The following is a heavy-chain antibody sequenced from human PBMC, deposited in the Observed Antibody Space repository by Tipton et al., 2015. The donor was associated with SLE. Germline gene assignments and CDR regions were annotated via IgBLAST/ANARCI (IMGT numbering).Heavy chain of an antibody. CDR3: VKSVVVVSPRDYYYYMDV. D-gene: IGHD2-15*01. Sequence: TLSLTCIVSGGSMRSPYYWGWMRQSPEKGLEWIGSMYYSGDTHYNPSLKSRVAISVDMSKSQFSLRLSSVTAADTGVYYCVKSVVVVSPRDYYYYMDVWGKGTTVTVSS. CDR1: GGSMRSPYY. CDR2: MYYSGDT. J-gene: IGHJ6*03. V-gene: IGHV4-38-2*02.